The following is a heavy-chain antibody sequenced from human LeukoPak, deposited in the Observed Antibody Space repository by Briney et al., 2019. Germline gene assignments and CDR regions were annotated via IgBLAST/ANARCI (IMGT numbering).Heavy chain of an antibody. Sequence: HPGGSLRLSCAASGFIFNNYGLIWVRQAPGKGLEWVSAISNDGGGTQYADFVEGRFTISRDNSKNTLILQMSSLRAEDTALYYCAKGSSGYFADLWGQGTLVTVSS. CDR3: AKGSSGYFADL. CDR2: ISNDGGGT. CDR1: GFIFNNYG. D-gene: IGHD3-22*01. V-gene: IGHV3-23*01. J-gene: IGHJ5*02.